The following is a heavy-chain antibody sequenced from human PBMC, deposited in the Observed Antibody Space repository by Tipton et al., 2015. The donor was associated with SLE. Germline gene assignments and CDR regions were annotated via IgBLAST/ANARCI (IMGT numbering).Heavy chain of an antibody. V-gene: IGHV4-4*02. CDR2: ICSSGSS. D-gene: IGHD3-16*01. CDR1: GFSFSSYW. CDR3: ARVLGAFDI. J-gene: IGHJ3*02. Sequence: GSLRLSCAASGFSFSSYWMSWVRQAPGKGLEWIASICSSGSSYYSPSLKSRVTISVDTSKNQFSLKLTSVTAADTAVYYCARVLGAFDIWGRGTMVTVAS.